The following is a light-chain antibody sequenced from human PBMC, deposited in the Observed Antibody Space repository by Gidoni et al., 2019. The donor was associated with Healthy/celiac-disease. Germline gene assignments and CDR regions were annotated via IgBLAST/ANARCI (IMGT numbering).Light chain of an antibody. Sequence: QSALTQPASVSGSPGPSITISCTGTSSDVGGYNYVSCYQQHPGKAPKLIIYDVSNRPSGVSNRFSGSKSGNTASLTISGLQAEDAADYYCSSYTSSSTKVFGGGTKLTVL. J-gene: IGLJ2*01. CDR2: DVS. CDR1: SSDVGGYNY. V-gene: IGLV2-14*03. CDR3: SSYTSSSTKV.